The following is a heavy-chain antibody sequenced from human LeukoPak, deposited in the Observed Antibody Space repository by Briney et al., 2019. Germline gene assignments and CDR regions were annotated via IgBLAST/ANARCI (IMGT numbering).Heavy chain of an antibody. CDR2: ISGSGGST. CDR1: GFTFSSYA. Sequence: GGSLRLSCAASGFTFSSYAMSWVRQAPGKGLEWVSAISGSGGSTYYADSVKGRFTIPRDNSKNTLYLQMSSLRAEDTAVYYCAKDRGVRGFYDAFDIWGQGTMVTVSS. V-gene: IGHV3-23*01. D-gene: IGHD3-10*01. CDR3: AKDRGVRGFYDAFDI. J-gene: IGHJ3*02.